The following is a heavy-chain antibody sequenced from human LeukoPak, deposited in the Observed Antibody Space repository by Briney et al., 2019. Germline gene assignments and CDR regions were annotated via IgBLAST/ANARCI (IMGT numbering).Heavy chain of an antibody. D-gene: IGHD5-18*01. CDR3: ARDGNTAMVVDY. CDR1: GGSISSSSYY. J-gene: IGHJ4*02. V-gene: IGHV4-39*07. Sequence: RPSETLSLTCTVSGGSISSSSYYWGWIRQPPGKGLEWIGSIYYSGSTYYNPSLKSRVTISVDTSKNQFSLKLSSVTAADTAVYYCARDGNTAMVVDYWGQGTLVTVSS. CDR2: IYYSGST.